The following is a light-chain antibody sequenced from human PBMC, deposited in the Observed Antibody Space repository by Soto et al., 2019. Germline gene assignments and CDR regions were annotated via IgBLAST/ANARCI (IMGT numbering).Light chain of an antibody. V-gene: IGLV2-14*01. Sequence: SALTQLASVSGSPGQSTTISCTGSSADIGDYDFVAWYQQLPLKAPKLLIYEVRHRPSGVSNRFSGPKSGNTAYLTISWLHAEGEGDYYCSAYTASSTRVFGTGTKVTV. CDR2: EVR. CDR3: SAYTASSTRV. J-gene: IGLJ1*01. CDR1: SADIGDYDF.